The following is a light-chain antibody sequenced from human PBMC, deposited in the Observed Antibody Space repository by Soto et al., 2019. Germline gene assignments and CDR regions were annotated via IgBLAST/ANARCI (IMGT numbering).Light chain of an antibody. Sequence: IQMTQSPSTLSASLGDTVTITCRASQSISVSLAWYQQKPGKAPNLLIYDASTLQGGVPSRFSGSGSGTEFTLTVTSLQPEDFATYFCQQSYSRPRTFGQGTKVDIK. J-gene: IGKJ1*01. CDR2: DAS. CDR3: QQSYSRPRT. CDR1: QSISVS. V-gene: IGKV1-5*01.